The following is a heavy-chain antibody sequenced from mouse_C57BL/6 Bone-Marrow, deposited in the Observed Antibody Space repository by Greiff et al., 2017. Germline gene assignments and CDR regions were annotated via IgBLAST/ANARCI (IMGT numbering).Heavy chain of an antibody. CDR2: MHPNGGSP. D-gene: IGHD2-4*01. J-gene: IGHJ4*01. Sequence: QVQLQQSGAELVKPGASVKMSCKASGYTFTSYWMHWVKQRPGQGLEWIGMMHPNGGSPDYNEKFKSEATLSVDKSSRTAYMELSSLTSEDSAVYYCARSYDYDDYTMDYWGQGTSVTVSS. CDR1: GYTFTSYW. V-gene: IGHV1-64*01. CDR3: ARSYDYDDYTMDY.